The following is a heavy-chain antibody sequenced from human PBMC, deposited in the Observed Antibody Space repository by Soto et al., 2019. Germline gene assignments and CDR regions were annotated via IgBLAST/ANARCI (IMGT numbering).Heavy chain of an antibody. V-gene: IGHV3-7*01. CDR2: IMQDGSDK. Sequence: EVQLVESGGGLVQPGGSLRLSCTASGFSLSTSWMTWVRQAPGKGLEWVANIMQDGSDKYYVDSVKGQFTISRDNAKNSLYLQMTSLRAEDTAVYYCASKRLYFYGLDVWGQGTTVTVSS. CDR1: GFSLSTSW. J-gene: IGHJ6*02. CDR3: ASKRLYFYGLDV.